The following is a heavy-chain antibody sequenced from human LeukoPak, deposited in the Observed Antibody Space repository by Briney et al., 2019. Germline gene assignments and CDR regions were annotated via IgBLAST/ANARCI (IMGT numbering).Heavy chain of an antibody. J-gene: IGHJ4*02. Sequence: PSETLSLTCTVSGGSINSYYWSWIRQPPGKGLEWIGYLYYSGSTNYNPSLKSRVTISVDTPKNQFSLKLSSVTAADTAVYCCARKRDWGAPFDYWGQGTLVTVSS. V-gene: IGHV4-59*01. CDR2: LYYSGST. CDR3: ARKRDWGAPFDY. D-gene: IGHD3/OR15-3a*01. CDR1: GGSINSYY.